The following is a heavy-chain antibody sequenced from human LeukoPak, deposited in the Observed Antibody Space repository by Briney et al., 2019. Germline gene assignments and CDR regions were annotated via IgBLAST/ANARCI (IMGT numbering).Heavy chain of an antibody. CDR3: ARGGREVVVVTAVWHY. V-gene: IGHV4-31*03. CDR2: IYYSGST. CDR1: GGSISSGGYC. D-gene: IGHD2-21*02. Sequence: SETLSLTCTVSGGSISSGGYCWSWIRQHPGKGLEWIGYIYYSGSTYYNPSLKSRVTISVDTSKNQFSLKLSSVTAADTAVYYCARGGREVVVVTAVWHYWGQGTLVTVSP. J-gene: IGHJ4*02.